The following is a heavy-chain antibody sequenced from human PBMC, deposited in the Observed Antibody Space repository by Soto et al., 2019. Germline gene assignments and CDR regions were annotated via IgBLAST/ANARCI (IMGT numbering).Heavy chain of an antibody. CDR2: IYNSGTT. CDR3: AGDTAP. Sequence: QVQLQESGPGLVKPSETLSLTCTVSGGSITRGGYYWSWIRQHPGKGLEWIGYIYNSGTTCYNPTIKRRVTISVDTSKNQLSLKLTAVTAAGTAVYYCAGDTAPWGQGTLVTVSS. CDR1: GGSITRGGYY. D-gene: IGHD4-17*01. V-gene: IGHV4-31*03. J-gene: IGHJ5*02.